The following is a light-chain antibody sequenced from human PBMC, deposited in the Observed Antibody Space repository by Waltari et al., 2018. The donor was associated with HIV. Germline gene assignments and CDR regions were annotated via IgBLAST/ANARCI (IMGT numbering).Light chain of an antibody. CDR2: AVS. Sequence: QSALTQPASVSGSPGQSITISCTGTSSDVGSYNLVSWYQQHPGKAPKLMIYAVSKRPSRVSNRFSGSKSGNTASLTISGLQAEDEADYYCCSYAGSSTYVFGTGTKVTVL. V-gene: IGLV2-23*02. CDR1: SSDVGSYNL. J-gene: IGLJ1*01. CDR3: CSYAGSSTYV.